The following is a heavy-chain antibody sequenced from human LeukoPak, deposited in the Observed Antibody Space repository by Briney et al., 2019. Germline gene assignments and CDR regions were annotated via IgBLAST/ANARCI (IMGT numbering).Heavy chain of an antibody. CDR1: GYSFTSYW. J-gene: IGHJ4*02. V-gene: IGHV5-51*01. CDR3: AIIEFGEERDGYNFDY. Sequence: GESLKISCKGSGYSFTSYWIGWVRQMPGKGLEWMGITYPGDSDTRYSPSFQGQVTISADKSISTAYLQWSSLKASDTAMYYCAIIEFGEERDGYNFDYWGQGTLVTVSS. CDR2: TYPGDSDT. D-gene: IGHD5-24*01.